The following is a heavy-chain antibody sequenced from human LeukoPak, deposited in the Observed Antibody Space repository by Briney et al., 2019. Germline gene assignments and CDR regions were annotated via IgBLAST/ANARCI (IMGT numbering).Heavy chain of an antibody. J-gene: IGHJ6*03. V-gene: IGHV1-18*01. D-gene: IGHD2-21*02. CDR3: ARVFWGAVTVSGIYYYYYYMDV. Sequence: GASVKVSCKASGYTFTSYGISWVRQAPGQGLEWMGWISAYNGNTNYAQKLQGRVTMTTDTSTSTAYMELRSLRSDDTAVYYCARVFWGAVTVSGIYYYYYYMDVWGKGTTVTVSS. CDR2: ISAYNGNT. CDR1: GYTFTSYG.